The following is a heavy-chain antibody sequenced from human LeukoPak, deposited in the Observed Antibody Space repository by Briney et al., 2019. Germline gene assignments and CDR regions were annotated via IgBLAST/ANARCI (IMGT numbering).Heavy chain of an antibody. CDR1: DFTFSDYA. CDR2: LSGSAGSS. J-gene: IGHJ4*02. D-gene: IGHD6-25*01. V-gene: IGHV3-23*01. CDR3: AKDPHAGTSGYYQYFFEY. Sequence: GGSLRLSCVASDFTFSDYAMSWVRQSPDMRLEWLSTLSGSAGSSYYANSVRGRFTISRDNSKNTLFLQMNDLRVEDTAVYFCAKDPHAGTSGYYQYFFEYWGQGTRVTVSS.